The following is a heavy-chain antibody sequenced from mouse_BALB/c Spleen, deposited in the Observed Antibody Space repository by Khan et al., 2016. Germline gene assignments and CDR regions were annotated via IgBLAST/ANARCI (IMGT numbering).Heavy chain of an antibody. J-gene: IGHJ2*01. Sequence: VQLQESGAELVRPGVSVKISCKGSGYTFTDYAMHWVKQSHAKSLEWIGVISTYYGDASYNQKFKGKATMTVDKSSSTAYMELARLTSEDSAIYYCARWRAGLDYWGQGTTLTVSS. D-gene: IGHD3-3*01. CDR2: ISTYYGDA. V-gene: IGHV1S137*01. CDR1: GYTFTDYA. CDR3: ARWRAGLDY.